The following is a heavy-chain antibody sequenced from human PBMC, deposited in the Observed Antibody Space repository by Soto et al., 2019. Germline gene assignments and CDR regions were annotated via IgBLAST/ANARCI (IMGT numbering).Heavy chain of an antibody. CDR1: GFTFSYYS. CDR3: SRQYCSDSTCYYYNGMYV. D-gene: IGHD2-15*01. V-gene: IGHV3-30-3*01. CDR2: VSYDGNIE. Sequence: RGSLRLSCAASGFTFSYYSMQWVRQAPGKGLEWVAVVSYDGNIEYYADSVKGRFSISRDNSKNTLNLQMENLRVEDTAVYFCSRQYCSDSTCYYYNGMYVWGKGTTVTV. J-gene: IGHJ6*04.